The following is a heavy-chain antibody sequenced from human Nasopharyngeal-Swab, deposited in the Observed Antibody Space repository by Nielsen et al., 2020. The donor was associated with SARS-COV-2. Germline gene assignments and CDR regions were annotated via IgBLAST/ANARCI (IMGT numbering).Heavy chain of an antibody. D-gene: IGHD6-19*01. V-gene: IGHV4-4*07. Sequence: GSLRLSCTVSGGSISSYYWSWIRQPAGKGLEWIGRIYTSGSTNYNPSLKSRVTMSVDTSKNQFSLKLSSVTAADTAVYYCARVSSGWSRGGDVYFDYWGQGTLVTVSS. J-gene: IGHJ4*02. CDR2: IYTSGST. CDR1: GGSISSYY. CDR3: ARVSSGWSRGGDVYFDY.